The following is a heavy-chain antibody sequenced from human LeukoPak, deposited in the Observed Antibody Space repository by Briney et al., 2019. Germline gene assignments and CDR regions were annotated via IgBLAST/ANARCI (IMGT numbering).Heavy chain of an antibody. D-gene: IGHD6-19*01. CDR2: ISYDGSNK. CDR3: AKDRGIAEATDEVYFQH. V-gene: IGHV3-30*18. J-gene: IGHJ1*01. CDR1: GFTFSSYG. Sequence: GGSLRLSCAASGFTFSSYGMHWVRQAPGKGLEWVAVISYDGSNKYYADSVKGRFTISRDNSKNTLYLQMNSLRAEDTAVYYCAKDRGIAEATDEVYFQHWGQGTLVTVSS.